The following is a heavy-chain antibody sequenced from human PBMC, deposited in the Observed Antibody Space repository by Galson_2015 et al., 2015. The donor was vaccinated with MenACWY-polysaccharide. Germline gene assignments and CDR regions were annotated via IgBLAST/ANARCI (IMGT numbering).Heavy chain of an antibody. J-gene: IGHJ4*02. CDR1: GFTFSSYW. D-gene: IGHD4-23*01. CDR3: ARDSGRGGTSY. V-gene: IGHV3-7*01. Sequence: SLRLSCAASGFTFSSYWMSWVRQAPGKGLGWVANIKQDGSEKYYVDSVKGRFTISRDNAKNSLYLQMNSLRGEDTAVYYCARDSGRGGTSYWGQGTLVTVSS. CDR2: IKQDGSEK.